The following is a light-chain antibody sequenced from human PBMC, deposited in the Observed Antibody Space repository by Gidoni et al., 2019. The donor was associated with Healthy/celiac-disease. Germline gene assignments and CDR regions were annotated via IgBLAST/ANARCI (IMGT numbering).Light chain of an antibody. Sequence: QSVLTQQRSASRAPGQRLTISCTGSSPNIGAGYDVHWYQQLPGTAPKLLIHGNSNRPSGVPDRFSGSKAGTSASLAITGLQAEDEADYYCQSYDSSLSGYVVFGGGTKLTVL. J-gene: IGLJ2*01. V-gene: IGLV1-40*01. CDR2: GNS. CDR3: QSYDSSLSGYVV. CDR1: SPNIGAGYD.